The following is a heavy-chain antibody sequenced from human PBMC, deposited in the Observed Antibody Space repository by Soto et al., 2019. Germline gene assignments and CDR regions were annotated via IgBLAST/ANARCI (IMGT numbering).Heavy chain of an antibody. CDR2: IYPEDSDT. V-gene: IGHV5-51*01. D-gene: IGHD3-9*01. CDR3: ARQADYNILTGYFYYFDY. J-gene: IGHJ4*02. Sequence: GESLKISCKASGYKFSVYWIGWVRQMHGKGLEWMGNIYPEDSDTSNNPSFDGRVTVSADKSNNIAYLQWSSRQASDTAMSYCARQADYNILTGYFYYFDYWGQGSLVTVSS. CDR1: GYKFSVYW.